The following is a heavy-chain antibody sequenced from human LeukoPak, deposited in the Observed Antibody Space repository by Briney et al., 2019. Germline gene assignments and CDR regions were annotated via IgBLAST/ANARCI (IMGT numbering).Heavy chain of an antibody. J-gene: IGHJ4*02. CDR1: GGSISSGDYY. V-gene: IGHV4-30-4*01. CDR2: IYYSGST. CDR3: AGRGQGQLDPDY. Sequence: PSETLSLTCTVSGGSISSGDYYWSWIRQPPGKGLEWIGYIYYSGSTYYNPSLKSRVTISVDTSKNQFSLKLSSVTAADTAVYYCAGRGQGQLDPDYWGQGTLVTVSS. D-gene: IGHD6-13*01.